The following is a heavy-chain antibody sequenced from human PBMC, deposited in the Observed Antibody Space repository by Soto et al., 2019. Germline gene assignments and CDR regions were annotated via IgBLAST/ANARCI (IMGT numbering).Heavy chain of an antibody. CDR1: GGSIISSGHY. Sequence: QVQLVESGPGLVKPSQTLSLTCTVSGGSIISSGHYWSWIRQRPGQGLEWIGRLYTVGAPSYNPSLKSRLTLSFDTSKNQFFLNLTSVTAADTAVYYCVRTFGSGTYRLDYWGLGTLVAVSS. J-gene: IGHJ4*02. D-gene: IGHD3-10*01. V-gene: IGHV4-31*03. CDR3: VRTFGSGTYRLDY. CDR2: LYTVGAP.